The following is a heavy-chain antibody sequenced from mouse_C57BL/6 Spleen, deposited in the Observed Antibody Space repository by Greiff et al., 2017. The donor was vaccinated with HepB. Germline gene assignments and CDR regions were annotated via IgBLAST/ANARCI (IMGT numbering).Heavy chain of an antibody. Sequence: QVQLQQSGAELVRPGASVKLSCKASGYTFTDYYINWVKQRPGQGLEWIARIYPGSGNTYYNEKFKGKATLTAEKSSSTAYMQLSSLTSEDSAVYFCARDGYYGRKGTTLTVSS. CDR1: GYTFTDYY. CDR2: IYPGSGNT. V-gene: IGHV1-76*01. D-gene: IGHD2-3*01. J-gene: IGHJ2*01. CDR3: ARDGYY.